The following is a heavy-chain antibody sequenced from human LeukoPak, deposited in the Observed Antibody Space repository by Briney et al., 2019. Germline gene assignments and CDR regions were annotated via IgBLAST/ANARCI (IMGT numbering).Heavy chain of an antibody. CDR3: ARGNFDIVVVTAIPDRAEYFQH. Sequence: GASVKVSCKASGYTFTTYDINWVRQAPGQGLEWMGIINPSGGSTSYAQKFQGRVTMTRDTSTSTVYMELSSLRSEDTAVYYCARGNFDIVVVTAIPDRAEYFQHWGQGTLVTVSS. D-gene: IGHD2-21*02. CDR2: INPSGGST. CDR1: GYTFTTYD. V-gene: IGHV1-46*01. J-gene: IGHJ1*01.